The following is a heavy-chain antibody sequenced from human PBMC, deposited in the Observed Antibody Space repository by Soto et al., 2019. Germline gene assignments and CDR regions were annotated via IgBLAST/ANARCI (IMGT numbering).Heavy chain of an antibody. V-gene: IGHV1-18*01. CDR1: GYTFTVYG. D-gene: IGHD3-16*01. CDR2: ISVFNGNT. CDR3: GRDGSGGIMDS. J-gene: IGHJ3*01. Sequence: QVQLVQSGAEVKKPGASVKVSCKTSGYTFTVYGINWVRQAPGHGLEWMGWISVFNGNTKYGKNIQERVIMTTDTSTSTAYMERRRLRSDDTAVYCCGRDGSGGIMDSWGQGTMLIVSS.